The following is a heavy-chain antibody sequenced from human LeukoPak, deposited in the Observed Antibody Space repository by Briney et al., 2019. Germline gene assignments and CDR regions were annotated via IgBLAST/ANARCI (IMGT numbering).Heavy chain of an antibody. D-gene: IGHD6-13*01. CDR2: TYYRSKWYN. CDR1: GDSVSNNSAA. CDR3: ARTASEYSISWID. Sequence: SQTLSLTCAISGDSVSNNSAAWNWIRQSPSRGLEWLGRTYYRSKWYNDYAVSVKSRITINPDTSKNQFSLKLTSVTAADTAVYYCARTASEYSISWIDWGQGTLVTVSS. J-gene: IGHJ1*01. V-gene: IGHV6-1*01.